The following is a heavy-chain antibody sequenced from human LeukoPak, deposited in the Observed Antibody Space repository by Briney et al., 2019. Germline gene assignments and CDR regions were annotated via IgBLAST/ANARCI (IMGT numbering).Heavy chain of an antibody. CDR3: ARDRFDYDILTGYYTNPNAFDI. V-gene: IGHV4-38-2*02. CDR2: IYHSGST. D-gene: IGHD3-9*01. CDR1: GYSLSSVYY. Sequence: SETLSLTCTVSGYSLSSVYYWGWTRQPPGKGLEWIGSIYHSGSTYYNPSLKSVVTISVDTSKNQSSLKLSSVTAADTAVYYCARDRFDYDILTGYYTNPNAFDIWGQGTMVTVSS. J-gene: IGHJ3*02.